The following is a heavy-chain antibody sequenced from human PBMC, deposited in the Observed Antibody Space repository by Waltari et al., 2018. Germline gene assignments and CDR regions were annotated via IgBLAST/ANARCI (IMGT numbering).Heavy chain of an antibody. CDR2: IYYSGST. Sequence: QLQLQESGPGLVKPSETLSLTCTVSGCSISSRSYYWGWIRQPPGQGLAWIGSIYYSGSTYYNPSLKSRVTISVDTSKNQFSLKLSSVTAADTAVYYCARHPRYCSGGSCFPHTYYYYYMDVWGKGTTVTVSS. CDR3: ARHPRYCSGGSCFPHTYYYYYMDV. D-gene: IGHD2-15*01. V-gene: IGHV4-39*01. J-gene: IGHJ6*03. CDR1: GCSISSRSYY.